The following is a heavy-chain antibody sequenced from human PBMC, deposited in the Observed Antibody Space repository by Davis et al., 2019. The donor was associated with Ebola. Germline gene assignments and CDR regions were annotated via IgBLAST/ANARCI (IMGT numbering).Heavy chain of an antibody. D-gene: IGHD2-2*01. V-gene: IGHV4-39*07. CDR2: IYYSGST. CDR3: ASSVLVPRKGMDV. CDR1: GGSISSYY. J-gene: IGHJ6*02. Sequence: MPSETLSLTCTVSGGSISSYYWGWIRQPPGKGLEWIGSIYYSGSTYYNPSLKSRVTISVDTSKNQFSLKLSSVTAADTAVYYCASSVLVPRKGMDVWGQGTTVTVSS.